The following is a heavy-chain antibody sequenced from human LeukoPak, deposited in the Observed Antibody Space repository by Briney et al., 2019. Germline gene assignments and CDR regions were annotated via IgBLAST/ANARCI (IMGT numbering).Heavy chain of an antibody. Sequence: GGSLRLSCAASGFTFSDYSMSWVRQAPGKGLEWISYISSSSYSIYYSDSVKGRFTISRDNAKNSLYLQMNSLRAEDTAVYYCARDDGPAVAGTLVDYWGQGTLVTVSS. J-gene: IGHJ4*02. CDR3: ARDDGPAVAGTLVDY. V-gene: IGHV3-48*01. CDR1: GFTFSDYS. D-gene: IGHD6-19*01. CDR2: ISSSSYSI.